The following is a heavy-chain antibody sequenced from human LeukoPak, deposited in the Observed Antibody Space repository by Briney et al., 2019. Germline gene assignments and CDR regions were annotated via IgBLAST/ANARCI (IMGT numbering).Heavy chain of an antibody. CDR2: ISSGSTYI. CDR3: AVYYNSGPVGY. D-gene: IGHD3-22*01. V-gene: IGHV3-21*01. Sequence: PGGSLRLSCATSGFTFSIYIMNWVRQAPGKGLEWVSSISSGSTYIYYADSVKGRFTISRDNAKNSLYPQMNSLRVEDTAVYYCAVYYNSGPVGYWGQGTLVTVSS. CDR1: GFTFSIYI. J-gene: IGHJ4*02.